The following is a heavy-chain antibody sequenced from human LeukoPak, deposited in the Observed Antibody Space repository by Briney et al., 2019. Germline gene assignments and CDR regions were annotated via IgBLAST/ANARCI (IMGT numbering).Heavy chain of an antibody. V-gene: IGHV5-51*01. CDR1: GYNFTSYW. CDR3: ARRYCSGGSCSYFDY. CDR2: IYPGDSDT. D-gene: IGHD2-15*01. J-gene: IGHJ4*02. Sequence: VESLKISCKGSGYNFTSYWIGWVRQMPGKGLEWMGIIYPGDSDTRYSPSFQGQVTISPDQSISAAYLQWSSLKASDTAMYYCARRYCSGGSCSYFDYWGQGTLVTVSS.